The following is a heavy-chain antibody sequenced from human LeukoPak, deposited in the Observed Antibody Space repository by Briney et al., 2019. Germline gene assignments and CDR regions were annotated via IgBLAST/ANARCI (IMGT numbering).Heavy chain of an antibody. D-gene: IGHD1-1*01. CDR1: GFTLSSYA. Sequence: GGSLRLSCAASGFTLSSYAMNWVRQAPGKGLEWVSGISSSGGNTYYADSVKGRFTISRDNSKNTLYLQMNSLRAEDTAVYYCAKDTRTATTHGGFDSWGQGTLVTVSS. CDR3: AKDTRTATTHGGFDS. CDR2: ISSSGGNT. V-gene: IGHV3-23*01. J-gene: IGHJ4*02.